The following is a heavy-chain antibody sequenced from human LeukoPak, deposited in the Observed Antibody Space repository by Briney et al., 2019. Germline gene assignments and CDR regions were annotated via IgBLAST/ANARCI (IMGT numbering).Heavy chain of an antibody. CDR3: ARKNDFDI. CDR1: CRSISSDH. Sequence: SATLSLICTLSCRSISSDHWNWIRHPPGEGLEMVGCIYYSGRSYYNPSLKSRVGIPVDMSKSHLSLRLTCVTAADTAVYYCARKNDFDIWGQGTLVSVS. D-gene: IGHD2/OR15-2a*01. CDR2: IYYSGRS. V-gene: IGHV4-59*01. J-gene: IGHJ3*02.